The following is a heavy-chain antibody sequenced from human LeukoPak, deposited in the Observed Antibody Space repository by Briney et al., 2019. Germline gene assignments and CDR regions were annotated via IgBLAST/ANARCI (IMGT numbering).Heavy chain of an antibody. J-gene: IGHJ5*02. D-gene: IGHD6-13*01. Sequence: SETLSLTCTVSGGSISSGDYYWSWIRQPPGKGLEWLGYIYYSGSTYYNPSLKSRVTISVDTSKNQFSLKLTSVTAADTAVYYCASVVRIAAAGGIGLKWFDPWGQGTLVTVSS. CDR1: GGSISSGDYY. CDR3: ASVVRIAAAGGIGLKWFDP. V-gene: IGHV4-30-4*08. CDR2: IYYSGST.